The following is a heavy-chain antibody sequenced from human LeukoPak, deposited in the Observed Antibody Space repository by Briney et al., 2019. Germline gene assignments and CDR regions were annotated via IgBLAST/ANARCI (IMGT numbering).Heavy chain of an antibody. J-gene: IGHJ4*02. D-gene: IGHD5-24*01. CDR1: GYTFTGYY. CDR3: AREVEMATIFFDY. CDR2: INPNSGGT. V-gene: IGHV1-2*06. Sequence: ASVKVSCKASGYTFTGYYMHWVRQAPAQGLEWMGRINPNSGGTNYAQKFQGRVTMTRDTSISTAYMELSRLRSDDTAVYYCAREVEMATIFFDYWGQGTLVTVSS.